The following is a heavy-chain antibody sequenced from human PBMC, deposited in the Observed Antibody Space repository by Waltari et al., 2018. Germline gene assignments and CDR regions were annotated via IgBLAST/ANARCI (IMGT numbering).Heavy chain of an antibody. CDR3: AGSLDTSGY. J-gene: IGHJ4*02. CDR1: GFPFSDYY. Sequence: QVGLVASGGGLVKPGGSLRLYCAASGFPFSDYYIGWIRQAPGKGLEWVAYISTSGSIIYYADSVKGRFTISRDNAKNSLYLQMNSLRAEDTAVYYCAGSLDTSGYWGQGTLVTVSS. D-gene: IGHD5-18*01. CDR2: ISTSGSII. V-gene: IGHV3-11*01.